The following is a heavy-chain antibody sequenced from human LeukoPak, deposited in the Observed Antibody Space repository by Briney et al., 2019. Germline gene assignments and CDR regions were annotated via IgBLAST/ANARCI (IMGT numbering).Heavy chain of an antibody. D-gene: IGHD3-10*01. J-gene: IGHJ4*02. CDR3: ARVLLSEVLLWGPFDY. CDR1: GGTFSTYA. Sequence: ASVKVSCKASGGTFSTYAISWVRQAPGQGLDWMGGIIPLFGTAHYAQKFQGRVTITADESTRTAYMELSSLRSDDTAVYYCARVLLSEVLLWGPFDYWGQGTLVTVSS. V-gene: IGHV1-69*01. CDR2: IIPLFGTA.